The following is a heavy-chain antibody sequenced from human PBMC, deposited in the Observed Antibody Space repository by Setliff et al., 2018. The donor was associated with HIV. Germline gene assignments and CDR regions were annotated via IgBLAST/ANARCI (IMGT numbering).Heavy chain of an antibody. CDR2: ISAYNGYT. D-gene: IGHD3-10*01. CDR1: GYTFTSYD. J-gene: IGHJ3*02. Sequence: ASVKVSCKASGYTFTSYDISWVRQAPGQGLEWMGWISAYNGYTNYAQKFQGRVTITADKSTSTAYMELSSLRSEDTAVYYCFSRGEDAFDIWGQGTMVTVSS. V-gene: IGHV1-18*01. CDR3: FSRGEDAFDI.